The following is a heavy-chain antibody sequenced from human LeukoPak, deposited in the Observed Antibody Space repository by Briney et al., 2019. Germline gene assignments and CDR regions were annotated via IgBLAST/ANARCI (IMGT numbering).Heavy chain of an antibody. CDR2: ISSSSSTI. D-gene: IGHD1-26*01. CDR3: ARDRWELPPDFDY. CDR1: GFTFSSYS. J-gene: IGHJ4*02. Sequence: GGSLRLSCAASGFTFSSYSMNWVRQAPGKGLEWVSYISSSSSTIYYADSVKGRFTISRDNAKNSLYLQMNSLRAEDTAVYYCARDRWELPPDFDYWGQGTLVTVSS. V-gene: IGHV3-48*01.